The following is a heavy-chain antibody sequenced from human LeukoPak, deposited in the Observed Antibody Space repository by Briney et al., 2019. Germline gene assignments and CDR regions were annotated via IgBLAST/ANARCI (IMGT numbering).Heavy chain of an antibody. J-gene: IGHJ4*02. CDR3: ARMGPAAAGIVD. V-gene: IGHV4-4*07. CDR2: LYSSGIT. D-gene: IGHD6-13*01. Sequence: SETLSLTCTVSGGSMSSYYWSWIRQPAGKGLEWIGRLYSSGITNYNPSLKSRVTMSVDTSKNQFSLKLSSVTAADTAVYYCARMGPAAAGIVDWGQGTLVTVSS. CDR1: GGSMSSYY.